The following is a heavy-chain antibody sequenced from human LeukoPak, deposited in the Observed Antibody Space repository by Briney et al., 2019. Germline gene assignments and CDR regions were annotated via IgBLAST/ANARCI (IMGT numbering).Heavy chain of an antibody. V-gene: IGHV1-69*13. D-gene: IGHD6-19*01. J-gene: IGHJ6*03. CDR2: IIPIFGTA. Sequence: ASVKVSCKASGGTFSSYGVTWVRQAPGQGLEWMGGIIPIFGTANYAQKFQGRVTITADESTSTAYMELSSLRSEDTAVYYCARGIPVAGTMGYYYYMDVWGKGTTVTVSS. CDR3: ARGIPVAGTMGYYYYMDV. CDR1: GGTFSSYG.